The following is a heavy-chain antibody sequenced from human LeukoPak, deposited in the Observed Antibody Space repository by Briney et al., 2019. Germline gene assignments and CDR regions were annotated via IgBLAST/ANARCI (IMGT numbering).Heavy chain of an antibody. V-gene: IGHV4-34*01. J-gene: IGHJ4*02. CDR3: ARARPEGTTVVTHDFDY. CDR2: IDHSGST. D-gene: IGHD4-23*01. CDR1: GGSFSGYY. Sequence: PSETLSLTCAVYGGSFSGYYWSWIRQPPGKGLEWIGEIDHSGSTNYNPSLKSRVTISVDTSKNQFSLKLSSVTAADTAVYYCARARPEGTTVVTHDFDYWGQETLVTVSS.